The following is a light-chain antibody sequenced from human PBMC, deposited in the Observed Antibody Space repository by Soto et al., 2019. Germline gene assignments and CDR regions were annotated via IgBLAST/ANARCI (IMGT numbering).Light chain of an antibody. J-gene: IGLJ2*01. CDR3: SSYTTSSTRV. CDR2: EVS. CDR1: SSDVGGYNY. V-gene: IGLV2-14*01. Sequence: QSALTQPASVSGSPGQSITISCTGTSSDVGGYNYVSWYQQHPGKAPKLMIYEVSGRPSGVSNRFSGSKSGNTASLTISGLQAEDEADYYCSSYTTSSTRVFGGGTKVTVL.